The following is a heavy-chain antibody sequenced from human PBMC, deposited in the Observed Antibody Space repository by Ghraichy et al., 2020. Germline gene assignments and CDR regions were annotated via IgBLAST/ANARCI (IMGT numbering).Heavy chain of an antibody. D-gene: IGHD3-9*01. CDR1: GGSITDDY. V-gene: IGHV4-4*07. Sequence: SETLSLTCTVSGGSITDDYWTWIRQPPGKGLEWVGCIYTSGSTIYNPSLKGRVTMSVDTSKNHFSLNLSSVTAADTAVYFCARAPYILTGQDAFDIWGQGTMVTVSS. J-gene: IGHJ3*02. CDR3: ARAPYILTGQDAFDI. CDR2: IYTSGST.